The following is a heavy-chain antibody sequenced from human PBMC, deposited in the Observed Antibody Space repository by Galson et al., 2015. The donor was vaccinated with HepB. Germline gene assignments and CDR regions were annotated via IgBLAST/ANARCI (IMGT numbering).Heavy chain of an antibody. V-gene: IGHV1-8*01. CDR1: GYTFTSYD. Sequence: SVKVSCKASGYTFTSYDINWVRQATGQGLEWMGWMNPNSGNTGYAQKFQGRVTMTRNTSISTAYMELSSLRSEDTAVYYCARGGRYCSGGSCKSYYYYYMDVWGKGTTVTVSS. CDR2: MNPNSGNT. CDR3: ARGGRYCSGGSCKSYYYYYMDV. D-gene: IGHD2-15*01. J-gene: IGHJ6*03.